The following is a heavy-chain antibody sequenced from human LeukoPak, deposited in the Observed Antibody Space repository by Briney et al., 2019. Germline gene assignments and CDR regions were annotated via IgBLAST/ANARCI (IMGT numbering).Heavy chain of an antibody. CDR2: ISGSGGNT. V-gene: IGHV3-23*01. Sequence: GGSLRLSCAASGFTFSSYAMNWVRQAPGKGLEWVSSISGSGGNTYYADSVEGRFTISRDNSKNTLYLQMNSLRAEDTAIYYCAKEYTGTFSPFPSYFDNWGQGTLVTVSS. CDR1: GFTFSSYA. CDR3: AKEYTGTFSPFPSYFDN. D-gene: IGHD1-26*01. J-gene: IGHJ4*02.